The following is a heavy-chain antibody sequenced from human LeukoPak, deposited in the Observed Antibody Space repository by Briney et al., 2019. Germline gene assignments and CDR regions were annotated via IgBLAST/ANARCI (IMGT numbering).Heavy chain of an antibody. Sequence: GGTLRLSCAASGFTFSDYYMSWIRQAPGKGLEWVSYISSSGSTIYYADSVKGRFTISRDNAKNSLYLQMNSLRAEDTAVYYCARRIVLMVYAANWFDPWGQGTLVTVSS. J-gene: IGHJ5*02. D-gene: IGHD2-8*01. CDR3: ARRIVLMVYAANWFDP. CDR2: ISSSGSTI. V-gene: IGHV3-11*04. CDR1: GFTFSDYY.